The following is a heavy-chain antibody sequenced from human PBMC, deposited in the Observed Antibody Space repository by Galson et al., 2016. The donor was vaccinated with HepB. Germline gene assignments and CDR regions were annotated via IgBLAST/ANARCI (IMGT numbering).Heavy chain of an antibody. V-gene: IGHV5-51*01. Sequence: QSGAEVKKPGGSLKISCKGSGYSFTTYWIGWVRQMPGKGLEWMGMIYPGDSDTRYSPSFQGQVTISADQSINTAYLQWSSLKASDTAMYYCARTVSIAAAGGADYWGQGTLVTVSS. CDR1: GYSFTTYW. CDR2: IYPGDSDT. D-gene: IGHD6-13*01. CDR3: ARTVSIAAAGGADY. J-gene: IGHJ4*02.